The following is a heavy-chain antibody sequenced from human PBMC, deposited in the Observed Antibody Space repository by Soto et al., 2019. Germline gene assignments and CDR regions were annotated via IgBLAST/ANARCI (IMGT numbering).Heavy chain of an antibody. D-gene: IGHD3-10*01. CDR1: GGSISSYY. CDR2: IYYSGST. J-gene: IGHJ5*02. V-gene: IGHV4-59*01. Sequence: SETLSLTCTVAGGSISSYYWSWSRQPPGKGLEWIGYIYYSGSTNYNPSLKSRVTISVDTSKNQFSLKLSSVTAADTAVYYCARGTMVRGVAWFDPWGQGTLVTVS. CDR3: ARGTMVRGVAWFDP.